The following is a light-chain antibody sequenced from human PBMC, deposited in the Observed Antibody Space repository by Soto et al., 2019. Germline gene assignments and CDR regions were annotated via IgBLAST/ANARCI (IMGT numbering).Light chain of an antibody. J-gene: IGLJ1*01. CDR3: ASYRSANTLVV. V-gene: IGLV2-14*01. Sequence: QSALTQPGSESGSPGESITISYTGTSRDIGNYNYVSWYQHHPGKAPKLMIYEVTSRPSGVSDRFSGSKSGMTASLTISGLQPEDEADYFCASYRSANTLVVFGTGTKVTVL. CDR2: EVT. CDR1: SRDIGNYNY.